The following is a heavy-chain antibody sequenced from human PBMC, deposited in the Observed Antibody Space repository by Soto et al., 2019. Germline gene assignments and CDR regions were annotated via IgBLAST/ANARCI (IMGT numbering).Heavy chain of an antibody. J-gene: IGHJ5*02. CDR3: ARDMDL. Sequence: GGSLRLSCVASGFTFSNYWMHWVRQAPGKGLEWVANIKQDGSEKYYVDSVKGRFTISRDNAKNSLYLQMNSLSAEDTAVYYCARDMDLWGQGTLVTVSS. V-gene: IGHV3-7*01. CDR1: GFTFSNYW. CDR2: IKQDGSEK.